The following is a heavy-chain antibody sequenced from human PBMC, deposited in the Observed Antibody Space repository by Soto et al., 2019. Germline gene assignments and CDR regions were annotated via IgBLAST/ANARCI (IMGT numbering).Heavy chain of an antibody. CDR3: AALSYGSGFIDE. D-gene: IGHD3-3*01. Sequence: PSETLSLTCAVSGGSISISNWWRWVRQPPGKGLEWIGEVFHSGSTNYNPSLKSRLTISVDKSKNQFSLKLTSVTAADTAVYYCAALSYGSGFIDEWGQGTLVTVSS. CDR2: VFHSGST. CDR1: GGSISISNW. J-gene: IGHJ4*02. V-gene: IGHV4-4*02.